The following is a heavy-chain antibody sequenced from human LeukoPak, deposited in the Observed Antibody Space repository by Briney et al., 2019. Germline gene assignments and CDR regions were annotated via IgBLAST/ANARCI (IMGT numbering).Heavy chain of an antibody. CDR1: GFTFSTSW. D-gene: IGHD5-12*01. Sequence: GGSLRLSCAVSGFTFSTSWMGWVRQAPGKGLEWVAHINQDGSITGYVDSVKGRFSISRGNAEKSISLQMNSLRGDDTAVYYCVRDGCEHLLDYWGQGTLVTVSS. J-gene: IGHJ4*02. V-gene: IGHV3-7*01. CDR3: VRDGCEHLLDY. CDR2: INQDGSIT.